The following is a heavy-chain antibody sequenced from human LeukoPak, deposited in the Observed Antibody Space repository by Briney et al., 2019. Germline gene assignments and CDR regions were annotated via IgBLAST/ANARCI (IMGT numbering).Heavy chain of an antibody. V-gene: IGHV3-21*01. CDR2: ISSSSTYM. D-gene: IGHD2-21*02. CDR3: ARDGRCGGDCYAS. Sequence: KPGGSLRLSCAASGFSFSSYTMNWVRQAPGKGLEWVSIISSSSTYMYYADSVKGRFTISRDNAKNALYLQMNSLRVEDTAVYYCARDGRCGGDCYASWGQGTLVTVSS. J-gene: IGHJ4*02. CDR1: GFSFSSYT.